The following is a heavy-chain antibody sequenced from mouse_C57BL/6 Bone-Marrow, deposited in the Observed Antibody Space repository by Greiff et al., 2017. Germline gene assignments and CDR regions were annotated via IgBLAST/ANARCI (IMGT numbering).Heavy chain of an antibody. CDR1: GFTFSSYA. Sequence: EVKLVESGGGLVKPGGSLKLSCAASGFTFSSYAMSWVRQTPEKRLEWVATISDGGSYTYYPDNVKGRFTISRDNAKNNRYLQMSHLKSEDTAMYYCARDYDGSSYSLIAYWGQGTLVTVSA. D-gene: IGHD1-1*01. CDR2: ISDGGSYT. CDR3: ARDYDGSSYSLIAY. J-gene: IGHJ3*01. V-gene: IGHV5-4*01.